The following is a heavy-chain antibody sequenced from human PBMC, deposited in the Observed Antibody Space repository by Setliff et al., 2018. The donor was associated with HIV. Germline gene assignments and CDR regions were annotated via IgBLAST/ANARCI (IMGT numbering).Heavy chain of an antibody. D-gene: IGHD3-22*01. Sequence: SETLSLTCTVSGDSLAGSHYSWGWVRQPPGQGLEWLGNLFHTGSSYFNPSLKSRLTMSVDTSKNQFSLSLISMTAADSAVYYCARLGDNSDWRSNYFFYYMDVWGKGTTVTVS. J-gene: IGHJ6*03. CDR3: ARLGDNSDWRSNYFFYYMDV. V-gene: IGHV4-39*01. CDR1: GDSLAGSHYS. CDR2: LFHTGSS.